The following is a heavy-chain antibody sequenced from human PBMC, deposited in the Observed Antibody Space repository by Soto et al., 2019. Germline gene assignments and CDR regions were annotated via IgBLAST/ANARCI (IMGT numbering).Heavy chain of an antibody. D-gene: IGHD6-13*01. CDR3: ARVLESSSWYLVSWFYP. CDR2: IIPIFGTA. J-gene: IGHJ5*02. Sequence: QVQLVQSGGEVKKPGSSVKVSCKASGGTFSSYAISWVRQAPGQGREWMGGIIPIFGTANYAQKFQGRVTLTADESTSTAYMELSSLRAEDTALYYCARVLESSSWYLVSWFYPWGQGTLVTVSS. CDR1: GGTFSSYA. V-gene: IGHV1-69*01.